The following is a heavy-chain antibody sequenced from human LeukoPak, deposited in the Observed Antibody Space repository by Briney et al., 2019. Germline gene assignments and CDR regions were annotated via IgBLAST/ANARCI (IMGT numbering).Heavy chain of an antibody. CDR1: GYTFTSYG. Sequence: GASVKVSCKSSGYTFTSYGIIWVRQAPGQGLEWMGWISAYNGNTNYAQKLQGRATMTTDTSTSTAYMELRSLRSDDTAVYYCAREGLVTSSPLYNWFDPWGQGTLVTVSS. D-gene: IGHD3/OR15-3a*01. J-gene: IGHJ5*02. V-gene: IGHV1-18*01. CDR3: AREGLVTSSPLYNWFDP. CDR2: ISAYNGNT.